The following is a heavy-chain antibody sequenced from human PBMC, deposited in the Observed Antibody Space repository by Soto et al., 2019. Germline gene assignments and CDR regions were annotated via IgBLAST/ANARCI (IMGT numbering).Heavy chain of an antibody. CDR3: ASGIMYVVYSRCFGP. Sequence: QVKLVQSGAEVKKPGASVKVSCKASGYIFTKYDINWVRQATGQGLEYLGWINPNSGNTGYVQKFQGRVTMTRNTSINTSYMELSSLRSEDTAVYYCASGIMYVVYSRCFGPWSQGTLVTVSS. D-gene: IGHD2-8*02. CDR1: GYIFTKYD. J-gene: IGHJ5*02. V-gene: IGHV1-8*01. CDR2: INPNSGNT.